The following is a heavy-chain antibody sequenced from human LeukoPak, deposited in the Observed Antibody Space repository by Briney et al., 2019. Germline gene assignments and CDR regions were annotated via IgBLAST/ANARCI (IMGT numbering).Heavy chain of an antibody. D-gene: IGHD6-13*01. CDR1: GYTLTELS. V-gene: IGHV1-2*02. Sequence: ASVKVSCKVSGYTLTELSLHWVRQAPGQGLQWVGWINPNSGDTHYAQMFQGRVTMTRDTSINTAYMELRRVRSDDTAVYYCAKSAQYSSAWFTGSFDYWGQGTLVTVSS. CDR2: INPNSGDT. J-gene: IGHJ4*02. CDR3: AKSAQYSSAWFTGSFDY.